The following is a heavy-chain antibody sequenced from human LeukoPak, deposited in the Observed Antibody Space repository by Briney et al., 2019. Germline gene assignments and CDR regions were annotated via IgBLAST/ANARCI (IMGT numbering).Heavy chain of an antibody. CDR1: GYTFTGYY. CDR3: ARDTGGGTVRGAFDI. CDR2: INPKSGGT. D-gene: IGHD3-10*01. Sequence: ASVKVSCKSSGYTFTGYYMHWVRQAPGQGLEWMGWINPKSGGTNYAQKFQGRVTMTSDTSISTAYMDLSRLRSDDTAGYYCARDTGGGTVRGAFDIWGQGTMVTVPS. J-gene: IGHJ3*02. V-gene: IGHV1-2*02.